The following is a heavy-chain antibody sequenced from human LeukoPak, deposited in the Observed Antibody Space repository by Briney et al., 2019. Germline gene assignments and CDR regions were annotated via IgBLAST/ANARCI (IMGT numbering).Heavy chain of an antibody. D-gene: IGHD2-2*01. Sequence: ASVKVSCKSSGYTFTSYYMHWVRQAPGQGLEWMGIINPSGGSTRYAQKFQGRVTMTRDTSTSTVYMELSSLRSEDTAVYYCARRPRGYCSSTSCSPLYYYYGMDVWGQGTTVTVSS. V-gene: IGHV1-46*01. CDR1: GYTFTSYY. J-gene: IGHJ6*02. CDR3: ARRPRGYCSSTSCSPLYYYYGMDV. CDR2: INPSGGST.